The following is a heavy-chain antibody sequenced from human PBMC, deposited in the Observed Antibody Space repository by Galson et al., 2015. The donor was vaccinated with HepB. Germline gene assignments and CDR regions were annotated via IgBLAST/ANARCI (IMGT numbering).Heavy chain of an antibody. J-gene: IGHJ4*02. CDR1: GGTFSSYA. Sequence: SVKVSCKASGGTFSSYAISWVRQAPGQGLEWVGGIIPIFGTANYAQKYQGRVTITADKSTSTAYMELSSLRSEDTAVYYCARVAGSGGLGPFDYWGQGTLVTVSS. CDR3: ARVAGSGGLGPFDY. D-gene: IGHD2-15*01. V-gene: IGHV1-69*06. CDR2: IIPIFGTA.